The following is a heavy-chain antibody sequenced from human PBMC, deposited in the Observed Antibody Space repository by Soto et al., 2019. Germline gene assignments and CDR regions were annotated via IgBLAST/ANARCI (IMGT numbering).Heavy chain of an antibody. J-gene: IGHJ6*02. V-gene: IGHV1-69*01. D-gene: IGHD5-12*01. CDR1: GGTFSSYA. Sequence: QVQLVQSGAEVKKRGSSVKVSCKASGGTFSSYAISWVRQAPGQGLEWMGGIIPIFGTGKGAQKFQGRVTITADESASTDYMELSSLRSEDTAVYYRARARRDGYNGYYYYGMDVWGQGTTVTVSS. CDR3: ARARRDGYNGYYYYGMDV. CDR2: IIPIFGTG.